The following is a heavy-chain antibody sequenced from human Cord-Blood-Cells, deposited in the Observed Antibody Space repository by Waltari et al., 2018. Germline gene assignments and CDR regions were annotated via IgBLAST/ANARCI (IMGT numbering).Heavy chain of an antibody. CDR1: VNNFSSYD. Sequence: VQLAQSGAEVTKPAALVKVSCKVSVNNFSSYDINGVRLATGAVIEWMGRMNPNNSNTGYAQKFQGRVTITMNTSISTAYMELSSLISQDTAVYYCARGGGSGWYYYYSYMDVWGKGTTVTVSS. CDR2: MNPNNSNT. CDR3: ARGGGSGWYYYYSYMDV. J-gene: IGHJ6*03. D-gene: IGHD6-19*01. V-gene: IGHV1-8*03.